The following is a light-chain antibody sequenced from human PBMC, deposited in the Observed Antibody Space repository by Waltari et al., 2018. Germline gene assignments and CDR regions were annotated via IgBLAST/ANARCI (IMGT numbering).Light chain of an antibody. CDR1: SGHSSNV. CDR2: VNSDGRH. J-gene: IGLJ3*02. Sequence: QLVVTQSPSASASLGASVKLTCTLSSGHSSNVIAWLQQQPEKGPRYLMKVNSDGRHSKGDEIPDRFSGSSSGAERYLTISNLQSEDEADYYCQTGGHGTWVFGGGTKLTVL. CDR3: QTGGHGTWV. V-gene: IGLV4-69*01.